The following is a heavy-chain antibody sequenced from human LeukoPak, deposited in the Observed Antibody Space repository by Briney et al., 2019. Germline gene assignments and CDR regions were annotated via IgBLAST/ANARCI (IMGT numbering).Heavy chain of an antibody. J-gene: IGHJ4*02. CDR2: IKQDGSQK. V-gene: IGHV3-7*03. CDR3: AKSKTPYCSSTNCLMFDY. CDR1: GFTFASHW. Sequence: GGSLRLSCAASGFTFASHWMSWVRQAPGKGLEWVANIKQDGSQKYYVDSVKGRFTISRDNSKNTLYLQMNSLRAEDTAVYYCAKSKTPYCSSTNCLMFDYWGQGALVTVSS. D-gene: IGHD2-2*01.